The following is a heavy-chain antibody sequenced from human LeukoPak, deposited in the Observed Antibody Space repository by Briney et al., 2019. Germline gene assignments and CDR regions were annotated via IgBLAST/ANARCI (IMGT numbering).Heavy chain of an antibody. D-gene: IGHD6-13*01. CDR2: IYYSGST. Sequence: PSETLSLTCTVSGGSISSYYWSWIRQPPGKGLEWIGYIYYSGSTNYNPSLKSRVTISVDTSKNQFSLKLSSVTAADTAVYYCARRGIAAAPTDAFDIWGQGTMVTVSS. V-gene: IGHV4-59*01. CDR1: GGSISSYY. J-gene: IGHJ3*02. CDR3: ARRGIAAAPTDAFDI.